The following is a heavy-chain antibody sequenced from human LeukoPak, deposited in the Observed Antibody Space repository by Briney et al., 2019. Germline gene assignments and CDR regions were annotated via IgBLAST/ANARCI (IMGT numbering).Heavy chain of an antibody. V-gene: IGHV3-21*01. J-gene: IGHJ5*02. CDR2: ISSSSSYI. CDR3: ARHPRAYYDFWSGYDGVWFDP. Sequence: PGGSLRLSCAASGFTFSNYSMNWVRQAPGKGLEWVSSISSSSSYIYYADSVKGRFTISRDNAKNSLYLQMNSLRAEDTAVYYCARHPRAYYDFWSGYDGVWFDPWGQGTLVTVSS. CDR1: GFTFSNYS. D-gene: IGHD3-3*01.